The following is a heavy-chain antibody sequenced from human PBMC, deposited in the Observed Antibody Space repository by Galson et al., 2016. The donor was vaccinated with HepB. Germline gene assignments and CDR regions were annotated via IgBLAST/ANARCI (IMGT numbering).Heavy chain of an antibody. CDR1: GDSVSSNSAA. Sequence: CAISGDSVSSNSAAWNWIRQSPSRGLEWLGRTFYRSKWHYEYGVSVQSRLSINSDTSKNQFSLQLNSVSPEDTAVYYCARDPGWQYRYSGSYLGWFDPWGQGTLVTVSS. J-gene: IGHJ5*02. V-gene: IGHV6-1*01. CDR2: TFYRSKWHY. CDR3: ARDPGWQYRYSGSYLGWFDP. D-gene: IGHD1-26*01.